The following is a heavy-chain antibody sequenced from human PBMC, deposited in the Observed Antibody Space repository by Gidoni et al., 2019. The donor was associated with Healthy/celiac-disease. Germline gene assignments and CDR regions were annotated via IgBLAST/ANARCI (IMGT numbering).Heavy chain of an antibody. Sequence: QVQLVQSGAEVKKPGSSVKVSCKASGGTFSSYAISWVRQAPGQGLEWMGGIIPIFGTANYAQKFQGRVTITADKSTSTAYMELSSLRSEDTAVYYCARGRGGAYYYDSSENYYFDYWGQGTLVTVSS. D-gene: IGHD3-22*01. CDR3: ARGRGGAYYYDSSENYYFDY. CDR1: GGTFSSYA. J-gene: IGHJ4*02. V-gene: IGHV1-69*06. CDR2: IIPIFGTA.